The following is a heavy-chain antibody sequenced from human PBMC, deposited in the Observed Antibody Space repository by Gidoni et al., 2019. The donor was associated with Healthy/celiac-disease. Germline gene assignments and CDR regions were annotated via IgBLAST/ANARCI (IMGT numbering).Heavy chain of an antibody. Sequence: QVQLQQWGAGLLKPSETLSRTCAVYGGSFSGYYWSWIRQPSGKGLDWIVEINLCGSTNYNPSLKSRVTISVDTSKNQFSLKLSSVTAADTAVYYCARGFSGFRAFDIWGQGTMVTVSS. CDR2: INLCGST. CDR3: ARGFSGFRAFDI. D-gene: IGHD3-3*01. V-gene: IGHV4-34*01. CDR1: GGSFSGYY. J-gene: IGHJ3*02.